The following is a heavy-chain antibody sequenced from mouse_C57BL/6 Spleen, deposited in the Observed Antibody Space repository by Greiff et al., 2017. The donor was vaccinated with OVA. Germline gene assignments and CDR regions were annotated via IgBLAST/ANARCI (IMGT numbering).Heavy chain of an antibody. V-gene: IGHV1-42*01. J-gene: IGHJ2*01. Sequence: VQLQQSGPELVKPGASVKISCKASGYSFTGYYMNWVKQSPEKSLEWIGEINPSTGGTTYNQKFKAKATLTVDKSSSTAYMQLKRLTSEDSAVYYCARDWVDYWGQGTTLTVSS. CDR3: ARDWVDY. CDR2: INPSTGGT. D-gene: IGHD4-1*01. CDR1: GYSFTGYY.